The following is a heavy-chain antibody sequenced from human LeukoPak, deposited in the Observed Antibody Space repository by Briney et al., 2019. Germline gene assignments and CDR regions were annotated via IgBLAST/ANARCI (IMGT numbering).Heavy chain of an antibody. CDR3: ARDQTTAMINWFDP. D-gene: IGHD4-17*01. J-gene: IGHJ5*02. CDR2: IKRDGSET. Sequence: GGSLRLSCAASGFTFNNYWMSWVRQAPGKGLEWVANIKRDGSETYYADSVKGRFTISRDNAKNSVYLQMNSLRVEDTAVYYCARDQTTAMINWFDPWGQGTLVTVSS. V-gene: IGHV3-7*01. CDR1: GFTFNNYW.